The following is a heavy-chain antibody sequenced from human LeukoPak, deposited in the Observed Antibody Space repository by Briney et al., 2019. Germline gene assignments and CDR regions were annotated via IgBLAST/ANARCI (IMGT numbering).Heavy chain of an antibody. Sequence: ASVKVSCKASGYTFTGYYMHWVRQAPGQGLEWMGRINPNSGGTNYAQKFQGRVTMTTDTSTSTAYMELRSLRSDDTAVYYCARDSSGTHLGYCSGGSCYSLDYWGQGTLVTVSS. V-gene: IGHV1-2*06. D-gene: IGHD2-15*01. J-gene: IGHJ4*02. CDR2: INPNSGGT. CDR1: GYTFTGYY. CDR3: ARDSSGTHLGYCSGGSCYSLDY.